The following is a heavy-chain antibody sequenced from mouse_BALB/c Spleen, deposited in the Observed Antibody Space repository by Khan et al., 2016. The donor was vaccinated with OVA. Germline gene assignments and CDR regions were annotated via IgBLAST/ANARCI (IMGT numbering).Heavy chain of an antibody. CDR1: GFSLTNYG. Sequence: VKLKESGPGLVAPSQSLSITCTISGFSLTNYGVHWVRQPPGKGLEWLVVIWSDGSTTYNSALKSRLTISKDNSKSQVFLKMNSLQTDDTAMYFCARQPYYHYNIMDYWSQGTSVTVSS. J-gene: IGHJ4*01. V-gene: IGHV2-6-1*01. D-gene: IGHD2-10*01. CDR2: IWSDGST. CDR3: ARQPYYHYNIMDY.